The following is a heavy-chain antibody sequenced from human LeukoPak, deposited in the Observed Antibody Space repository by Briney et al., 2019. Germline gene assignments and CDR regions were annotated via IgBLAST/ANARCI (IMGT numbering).Heavy chain of an antibody. D-gene: IGHD3-22*01. J-gene: IGHJ3*02. CDR3: ARGDSSGYYDLSDAFDI. CDR2: IYYSGST. V-gene: IGHV4-59*08. CDR1: GGSISSYY. Sequence: SETLSLTCTVSGGSISSYYWSWIRQPPGKGLEWIGYIYYSGSTNYNPSLKSRVTISVDTSKNQFSLKLSSVTAADTAVYYCARGDSSGYYDLSDAFDIWGQGTMVTVSS.